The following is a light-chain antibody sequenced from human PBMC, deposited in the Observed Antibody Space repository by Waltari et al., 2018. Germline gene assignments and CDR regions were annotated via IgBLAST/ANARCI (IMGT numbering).Light chain of an antibody. CDR2: DVS. V-gene: IGLV2-14*01. Sequence: QSALTQPASVSGSPGPSLTIPCTGTSSDVGGYNYVSWYQQHPGKAPKLMIYDVSNRPSGVSNRFSGSKSGNTASLTISGLQAEDESDYYCSSFTSRSTWVFGGGTKLTVL. CDR3: SSFTSRSTWV. J-gene: IGLJ3*02. CDR1: SSDVGGYNY.